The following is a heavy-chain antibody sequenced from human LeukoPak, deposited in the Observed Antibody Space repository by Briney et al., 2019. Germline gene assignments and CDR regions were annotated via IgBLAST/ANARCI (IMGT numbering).Heavy chain of an antibody. Sequence: GGSLRLSCAASGFTFSSFWMHWVRQAPGKGLVWVSRINSVGSSTSYADSVKGRFTISRDNAKNTLYLQMNSLRAEDTAVYYCARERTRGWDSFDFWGQGTLVTVSS. CDR1: GFTFSSFW. D-gene: IGHD6-19*01. V-gene: IGHV3-74*01. CDR2: INSVGSST. CDR3: ARERTRGWDSFDF. J-gene: IGHJ4*02.